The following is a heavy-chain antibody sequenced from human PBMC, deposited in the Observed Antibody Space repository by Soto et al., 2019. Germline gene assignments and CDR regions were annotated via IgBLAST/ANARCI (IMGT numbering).Heavy chain of an antibody. CDR3: ARANCSGGSCYSYFDY. D-gene: IGHD2-15*01. J-gene: IGHJ4*02. Sequence: PSETLSLTCAVYGGSFSGYYWSWIRQPPGKGLEWIGEINHSGSTNYNPSLKSRVTISADTSKNQFSLKLSSVTAADTAVYYCARANCSGGSCYSYFDYWGQGTLVTVSS. CDR1: GGSFSGYY. V-gene: IGHV4-34*01. CDR2: INHSGST.